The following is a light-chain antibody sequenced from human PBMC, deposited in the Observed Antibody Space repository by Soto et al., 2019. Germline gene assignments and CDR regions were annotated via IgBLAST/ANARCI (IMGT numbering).Light chain of an antibody. CDR3: GTWDSSLSAGV. CDR1: SSNIGNNY. V-gene: IGLV1-51*01. Sequence: QSVLTQPPSVSAAPGQTVTISCSGSSSNIGNNYVSWYQQLPGTAPKLLIYDNNKRPSGIPDRFSGSKSGTSATLGITGLQTGDEADYYCGTWDSSLSAGVFGGGTKVTGL. J-gene: IGLJ2*01. CDR2: DNN.